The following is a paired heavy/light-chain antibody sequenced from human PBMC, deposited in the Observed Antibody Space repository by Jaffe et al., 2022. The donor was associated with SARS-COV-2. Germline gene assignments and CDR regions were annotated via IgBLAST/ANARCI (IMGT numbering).Heavy chain of an antibody. J-gene: IGHJ4*02. CDR3: ARELNHDSRGRYFDY. CDR2: IYISGSA. CDR1: GGSISSFY. V-gene: IGHV4-4*07. Sequence: QVQLQESGPGLVKPSETLSLTCTVSGGSISSFYWSWIRQPAGKGLEWIGPIYISGSANYNPSLKSRVTMSVDTSKNQFSLKLTSVTAADTAVYYCARELNHDSRGRYFDYWGQGTLVTVSS. D-gene: IGHD6-13*01.
Light chain of an antibody. CDR3: QQSYSAPRT. V-gene: IGKV1-39*01. CDR2: AAS. CDR1: QSITYY. J-gene: IGKJ1*01. Sequence: DIQMTQSPSSLSASVGDRVTITCRASQSITYYLNWYQHKPGKAPKLLIYAASSLQSGVPSRFSGSGSGTDFTLTITSLQPEDFATYYCQQSYSAPRTFGQGTKVEIK.